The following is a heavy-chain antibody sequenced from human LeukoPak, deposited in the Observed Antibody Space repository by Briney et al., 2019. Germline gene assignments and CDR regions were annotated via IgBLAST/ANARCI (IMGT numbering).Heavy chain of an antibody. CDR1: GFTFSSHA. CDR3: ANEVRPNDY. Sequence: GGSLRLSCVASGFTFSSHAMCWVRQAPGKGLEWVASIDISGGSTYYEDSVQGRFTISRNNSKNTLYLEMNSLRVEDTALYYCANEVRPNDYWGQGTLVTVSS. D-gene: IGHD1-1*01. CDR2: IDISGGST. V-gene: IGHV3-23*01. J-gene: IGHJ4*02.